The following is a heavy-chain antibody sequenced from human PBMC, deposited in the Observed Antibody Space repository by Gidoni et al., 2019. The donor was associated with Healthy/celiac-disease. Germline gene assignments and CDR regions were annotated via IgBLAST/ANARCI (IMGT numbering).Heavy chain of an antibody. D-gene: IGHD4-17*01. V-gene: IGHV4-38-2*02. J-gene: IGHJ5*02. Sequence: QVQLQESGPGLVKPSETLSLPCTVSGYSISSGYYWGWIRQPPGKGLEWIGSIYHSGSTYYNPSLKSRVTISVDTSKNQFSLKLSSVTAADTAVYYCARVDYGDPNWFDPWGQGTLVTVSS. CDR1: GYSISSGYY. CDR2: IYHSGST. CDR3: ARVDYGDPNWFDP.